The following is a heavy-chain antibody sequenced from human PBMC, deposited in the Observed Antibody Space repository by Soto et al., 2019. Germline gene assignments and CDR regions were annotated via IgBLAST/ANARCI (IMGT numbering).Heavy chain of an antibody. CDR2: INHSGST. V-gene: IGHV4-34*01. Sequence: SETLSLTCAVYGGSFSGYYWSWIRQPPGKGLEWIGEINHSGSTNYNPSLKSRVTISVDTSKNQFSLKLSSVTAADTAVYYCARRGLTYMGARPLDYWGQGTLVTVSS. CDR3: ARRGLTYMGARPLDY. J-gene: IGHJ4*02. D-gene: IGHD6-6*01. CDR1: GGSFSGYY.